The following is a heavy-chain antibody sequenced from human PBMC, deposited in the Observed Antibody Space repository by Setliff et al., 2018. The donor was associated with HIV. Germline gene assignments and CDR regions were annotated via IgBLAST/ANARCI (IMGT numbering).Heavy chain of an antibody. CDR1: GYTFNSFG. J-gene: IGHJ4*02. Sequence: ASVKVSCKASGYTFNSFGILWVRRAPGQGFEWMGWTSAINGDTRYAQKVQGRVTMTIETSTSTAYMELSSLRSEDTAVYYCATDHSDGARWQQIDYWGQGTLVTVSS. CDR3: ATDHSDGARWQQIDY. D-gene: IGHD1-26*01. CDR2: TSAINGDT. V-gene: IGHV1-18*01.